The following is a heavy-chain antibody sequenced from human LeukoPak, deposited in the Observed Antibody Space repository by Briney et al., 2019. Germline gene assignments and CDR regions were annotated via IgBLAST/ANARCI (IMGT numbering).Heavy chain of an antibody. D-gene: IGHD3/OR15-3a*01. Sequence: SETLSLTCTVSGGSISSSSYYWGWIRQPPGKGLEWIGSIYYSGSTYYNPSLKSRVTISVDTSKNQFSLKLSSVTAADTAVYYCARLGLYWELDYWGQGTLVAVSS. CDR1: GGSISSSSYY. J-gene: IGHJ4*02. V-gene: IGHV4-39*01. CDR2: IYYSGST. CDR3: ARLGLYWELDY.